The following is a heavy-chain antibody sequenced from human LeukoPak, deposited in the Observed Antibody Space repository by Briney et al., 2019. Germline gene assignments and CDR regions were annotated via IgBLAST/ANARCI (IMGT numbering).Heavy chain of an antibody. D-gene: IGHD1-7*01. J-gene: IGHJ4*02. V-gene: IGHV3-30*04. CDR1: GFTFSSYA. Sequence: GGSLRLSCAASGFTFSSYAMHWVRQAPGKGLEWVAVISYDGSNKYYADSVKGRFTISRDNSKNTLYLQMNSLRAEDTAVYYCVGTIAYRGSEYWGQGALVTVSS. CDR3: VGTIAYRGSEY. CDR2: ISYDGSNK.